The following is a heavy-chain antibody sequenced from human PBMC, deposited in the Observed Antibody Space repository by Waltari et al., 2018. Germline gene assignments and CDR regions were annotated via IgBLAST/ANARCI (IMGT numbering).Heavy chain of an antibody. V-gene: IGHV3-49*03. CDR2: VRSNIYGGVA. CDR1: GYIFGDYG. J-gene: IGHJ5*01. Sequence: EVHLVASGGDLVQPGRSLRLSVRGSGYIFGDYGVRGFRQAPGKGLEWIGFVRSNIYGGVAEYAASVTGRFTITRDDDDNIAYLQMDSLRREDTAVYYCARESSGNIGWFDSWGRGTLVTVSS. D-gene: IGHD2-15*01. CDR3: ARESSGNIGWFDS.